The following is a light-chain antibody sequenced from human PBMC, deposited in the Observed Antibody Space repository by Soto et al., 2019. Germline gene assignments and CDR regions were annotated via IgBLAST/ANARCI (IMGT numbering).Light chain of an antibody. V-gene: IGLV2-14*02. CDR3: TSYASGSAYV. Sequence: QSVLTQPRSVSGSPGQSVTISCTGTSSDVGSYNLVSWYQQHPGKAPKLMIYEGSKRPSGGSTRFSGSKSGNTASLTISGLQAEDEADYYCTSYASGSAYVFGPGTKVPVL. CDR2: EGS. CDR1: SSDVGSYNL. J-gene: IGLJ1*01.